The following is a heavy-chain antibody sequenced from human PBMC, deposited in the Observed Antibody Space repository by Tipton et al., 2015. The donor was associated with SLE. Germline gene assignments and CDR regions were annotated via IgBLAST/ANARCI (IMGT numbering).Heavy chain of an antibody. V-gene: IGHV3-23*03. CDR3: AKLAQGYGSSSYSYYYMAV. J-gene: IGHJ6*03. CDR2: IYSGGSST. D-gene: IGHD6-13*01. Sequence: SLRLSCAASGFTFSSYAMSWVRQAPGKGLEWVSVIYSGGSSTYYADSVKGQFTISRDNSKNTLYLQMNSLRAEDTAVYYCAKLAQGYGSSSYSYYYMAVWGKGTTGTISS. CDR1: GFTFSSYA.